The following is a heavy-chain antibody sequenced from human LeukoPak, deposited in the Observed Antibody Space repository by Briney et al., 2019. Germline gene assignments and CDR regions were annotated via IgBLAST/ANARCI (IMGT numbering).Heavy chain of an antibody. D-gene: IGHD6-19*01. Sequence: GGSPRLSCAASGFTFSSYNMNWVRQAPGKGLEWVSSISSSSSYIYHADSVKGRFTISRDNAKNSLYLQMNSLRAEDTAVYYCARGLYSSGWYPPHDYWGQGTLVTVSS. J-gene: IGHJ4*02. CDR2: ISSSSSYI. CDR1: GFTFSSYN. CDR3: ARGLYSSGWYPPHDY. V-gene: IGHV3-21*01.